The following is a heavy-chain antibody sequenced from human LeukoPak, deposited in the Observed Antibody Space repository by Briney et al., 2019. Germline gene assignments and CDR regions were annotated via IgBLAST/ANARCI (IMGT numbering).Heavy chain of an antibody. CDR3: VKEPHYYDRSGYS. D-gene: IGHD3-22*01. V-gene: IGHV3-43*02. Sequence: GGSLRLSCAASGFTFDDYAMHWVRQAPGKGLEWVSLIGGDGGSTYYADSAKGRFTISRDNSKNSLFLQMKSLRTDDTALYYCVKEPHYYDRSGYSWGQGILVTVSS. CDR2: IGGDGGST. CDR1: GFTFDDYA. J-gene: IGHJ5*02.